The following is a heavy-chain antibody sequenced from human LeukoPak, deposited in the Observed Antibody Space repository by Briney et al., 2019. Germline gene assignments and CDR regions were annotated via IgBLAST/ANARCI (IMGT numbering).Heavy chain of an antibody. J-gene: IGHJ3*02. CDR3: ARLPTDPSGWSHNAFDI. CDR1: GDSVSSNSAA. V-gene: IGHV6-1*01. D-gene: IGHD6-19*01. CDR2: TYYRSKWYN. Sequence: SQTLSLTCAISGDSVSSNSAAWNWIRQSPSRGLEWLGRTYYRSKWYNDYAVSVKSRITIKPDTSKNQFSLQLNSVTPEDSAVCYCARLPTDPSGWSHNAFDIWGQGTMVTVSS.